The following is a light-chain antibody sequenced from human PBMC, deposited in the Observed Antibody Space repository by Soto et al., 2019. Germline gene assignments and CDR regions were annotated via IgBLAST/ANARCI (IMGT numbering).Light chain of an antibody. V-gene: IGKV3-11*01. J-gene: IGKJ5*01. CDR2: DAS. Sequence: EIVLTQSPATLSLSPGERVTLSCRASQSVRNYLAWYQQKPGQPPRLLIYDASNRATGIPARFSGSGSGTDFTLTIISLEPEDFAVYYCHQRINWPPITFGQGTRLEIK. CDR1: QSVRNY. CDR3: HQRINWPPIT.